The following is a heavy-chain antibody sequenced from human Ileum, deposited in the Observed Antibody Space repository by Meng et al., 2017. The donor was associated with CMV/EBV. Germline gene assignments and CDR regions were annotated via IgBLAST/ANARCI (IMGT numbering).Heavy chain of an antibody. J-gene: IGHJ4*02. V-gene: IGHV4-4*02. CDR2: IYHSGGT. Sequence: DSLSASHWWTWVRQPPGKGLEWIGEIYHSGGTYYNPSLKSRVTISIDKSNNQFSLKLTSVTAADTAVYYCARDSSPAVTTPYYFNYWGQGTLVTVSS. D-gene: IGHD4-17*01. CDR3: ARDSSPAVTTPYYFNY. CDR1: DSLSASHW.